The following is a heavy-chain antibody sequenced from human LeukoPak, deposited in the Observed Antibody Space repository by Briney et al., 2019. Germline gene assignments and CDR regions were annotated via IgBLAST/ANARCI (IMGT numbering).Heavy chain of an antibody. V-gene: IGHV3-20*04. CDR2: INWNGGST. D-gene: IGHD5-12*01. Sequence: PGGSLRLSCAASGFTFDDYGMSWVRQAPGKGLEWVSGINWNGGSTGYADSVKGRFTISRDNAKNSLYLQMNSLRAEDTAVYYCAKEWLRFEYYYMDVWGKGTTVTISS. CDR1: GFTFDDYG. CDR3: AKEWLRFEYYYMDV. J-gene: IGHJ6*03.